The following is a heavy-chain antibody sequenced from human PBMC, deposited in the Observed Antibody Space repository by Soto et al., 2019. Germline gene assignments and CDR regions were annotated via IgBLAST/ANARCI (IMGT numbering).Heavy chain of an antibody. V-gene: IGHV3-73*01. Sequence: EVQLVESGGGLVQPGGSLKLSCAASGFTFSGSAMHWVRQASGKGLEWVGRIRSKANSYATAYAASVKGRFTISRDDPKNTAYLQMNSLKTEDTAVYYCTRSWGQLLLLHYFDYWGQGTLVTVSS. CDR3: TRSWGQLLLLHYFDY. CDR1: GFTFSGSA. CDR2: IRSKANSYAT. D-gene: IGHD2-15*01. J-gene: IGHJ4*02.